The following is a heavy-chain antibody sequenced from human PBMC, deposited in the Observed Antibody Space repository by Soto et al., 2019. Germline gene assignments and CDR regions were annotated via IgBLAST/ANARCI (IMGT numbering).Heavy chain of an antibody. V-gene: IGHV1-46*03. CDR2: INPSGGST. CDR1: GYTFTSYY. J-gene: IGHJ6*03. CDR3: ARGTEELLRFLEWSPSYYYYMDV. Sequence: ASVKVSCKASGYTFTSYYMHWVRQAPGQGLEWMGMINPSGGSTSYAQKFQGRVTMTRDTSTSTVYMELSSLRSEDTAVYYCARGTEELLRFLEWSPSYYYYMDVWGKGTTVTVSS. D-gene: IGHD3-3*01.